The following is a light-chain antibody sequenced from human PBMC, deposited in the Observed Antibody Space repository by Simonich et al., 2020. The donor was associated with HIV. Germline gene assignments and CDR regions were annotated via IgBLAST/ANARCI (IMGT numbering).Light chain of an antibody. CDR3: QQYDNSGT. V-gene: IGKV3-15*01. CDR1: QSVSSN. CDR2: GAS. J-gene: IGKJ2*01. Sequence: EIVMTHSPAALSVSPGERATLSCRASQSVSSNLAWDQQKPGQAPRLLIYGASTRATGTPARFSGSGSGTDFTFTISSLQPEDIATYYCQQYDNSGTFGQGTKLEIK.